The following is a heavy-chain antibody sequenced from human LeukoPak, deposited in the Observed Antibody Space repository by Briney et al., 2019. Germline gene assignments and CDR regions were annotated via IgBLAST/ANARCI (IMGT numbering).Heavy chain of an antibody. CDR3: ARDPGLKRAAACGDH. V-gene: IGHV3-48*01. Sequence: GSLRLSCAASGFSFSTYGMIWVRQAPGKGLEWISYISSSSKIIHYADSVKGRFTISRDNAKNSLYLQLSSLRAEDTAVYYCARDPGLKRAAACGDHWGQGTLVIVSS. CDR2: ISSSSKII. J-gene: IGHJ4*02. D-gene: IGHD6-13*01. CDR1: GFSFSTYG.